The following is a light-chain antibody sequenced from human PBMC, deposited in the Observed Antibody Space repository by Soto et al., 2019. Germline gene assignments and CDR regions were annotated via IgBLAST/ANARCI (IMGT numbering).Light chain of an antibody. Sequence: EIVLTQSPATLSLSPGEGATLSCRASQSVSSYLAWYQQKPGQAPRLLIYDASNRATGIPARFSGSGSGTDFTLTSSSLEPEDFAVYYCQQRSNWPPLFTFGPGTKVDIK. CDR1: QSVSSY. J-gene: IGKJ3*01. CDR2: DAS. CDR3: QQRSNWPPLFT. V-gene: IGKV3-11*01.